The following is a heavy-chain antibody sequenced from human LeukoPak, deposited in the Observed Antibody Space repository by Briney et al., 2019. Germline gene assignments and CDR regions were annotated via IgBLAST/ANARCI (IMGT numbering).Heavy chain of an antibody. CDR3: AKEERFLEWLPIAHRAFDY. CDR2: IKQDGSEK. CDR1: GFTFSSYW. Sequence: PGGSLRLSCAASGFTFSSYWMSWVRQAPGKGLEWVANIKQDGSEKYYVDSVKGRFTISRDNAKNSLYLQMNSLRAEDTAVYYCAKEERFLEWLPIAHRAFDYWGQGTLVTVSS. J-gene: IGHJ4*02. V-gene: IGHV3-7*01. D-gene: IGHD3-3*01.